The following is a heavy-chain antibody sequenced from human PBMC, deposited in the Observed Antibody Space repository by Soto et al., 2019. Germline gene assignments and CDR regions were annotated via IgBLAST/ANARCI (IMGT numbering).Heavy chain of an antibody. Sequence: SETLSLTCAVYGESFSRYFWTWIRQSPGKGLEWIGEIDHSGSTHYNPSLKRRVTISVDTAQNQFSLKMTSMTAADQAMYYVARRGPGGRFFAGSSPGGMDVWGQGTTVTVSS. V-gene: IGHV4-34*01. D-gene: IGHD3-3*01. CDR3: ARRGPGGRFFAGSSPGGMDV. CDR1: GESFSRYF. CDR2: IDHSGST. J-gene: IGHJ6*02.